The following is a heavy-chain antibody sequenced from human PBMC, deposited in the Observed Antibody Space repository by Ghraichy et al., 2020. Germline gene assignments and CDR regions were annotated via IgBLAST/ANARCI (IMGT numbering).Heavy chain of an antibody. Sequence: ASVKVSCKASGYTFTGYYMHWVRQAPGQGLEWMGRINPNSGGTNYAQKFQGRVTMTRDTSISTAYMELSRLRSDDTVVYYCARASYGSGTTYAFDTWGQGTMVTVSS. CDR2: INPNSGGT. CDR3: ARASYGSGTTYAFDT. D-gene: IGHD3-10*01. V-gene: IGHV1-2*05. J-gene: IGHJ3*02. CDR1: GYTFTGYY.